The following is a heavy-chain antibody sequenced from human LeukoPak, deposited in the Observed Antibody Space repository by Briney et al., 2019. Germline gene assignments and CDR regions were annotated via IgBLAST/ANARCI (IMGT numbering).Heavy chain of an antibody. CDR2: IIPILGIA. CDR1: GGTFSSYA. J-gene: IGHJ6*02. D-gene: IGHD3-16*01. V-gene: IGHV1-69*04. CDR3: ARERVTTLEGGTRRMDV. Sequence: SVKVSCKASGGTFSSYAISWVRQAPGQGLEWMGRIIPILGIANYAQKFQGRVTMTRDTSISTAYMELSRLRSDDTAVYYCARERVTTLEGGTRRMDVWGQGTTVIVSS.